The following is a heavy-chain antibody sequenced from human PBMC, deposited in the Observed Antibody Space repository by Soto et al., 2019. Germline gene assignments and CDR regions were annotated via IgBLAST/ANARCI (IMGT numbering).Heavy chain of an antibody. CDR2: IYYIGTT. CDR1: AGSVNSGNYY. J-gene: IGHJ4*02. CDR3: AREEKQLSRYGGDFDY. D-gene: IGHD3-16*01. V-gene: IGHV4-61*01. Sequence: LSLTCSVSAGSVNSGNYYWSWIRQPPGKGLEWIGHIYYIGTTDYNPSLKSRVTISVDTSKNQFSMKVTSVSAADTAVYFCAREEKQLSRYGGDFDYWGQGILVTVSS.